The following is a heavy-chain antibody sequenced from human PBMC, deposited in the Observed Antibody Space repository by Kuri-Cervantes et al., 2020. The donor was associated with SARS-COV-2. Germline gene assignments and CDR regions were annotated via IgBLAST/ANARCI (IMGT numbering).Heavy chain of an antibody. CDR3: ARVRGGGRAAAGLDY. Sequence: SLKISCAASGFTFDDYAMHWVRQAPGKGLEWVSGISWNSGSIGYADSVKGRFTISRDNAKNSLYLQMNSLRAEDTAVYYCARVRGGGRAAAGLDYWGQGTLVTVSS. CDR1: GFTFDDYA. CDR2: ISWNSGSI. D-gene: IGHD6-13*01. J-gene: IGHJ4*02. V-gene: IGHV3-9*01.